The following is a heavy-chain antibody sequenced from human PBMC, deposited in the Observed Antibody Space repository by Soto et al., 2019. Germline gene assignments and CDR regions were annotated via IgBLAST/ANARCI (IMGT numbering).Heavy chain of an antibody. Sequence: GGSLRLSCAASGFTFSSYAMSWVRQAPGKGLEWVSAISGSGGSTYYADSVKGRFTISRDNSKNTLYLQMNSLRAEDMAVYYCAKDYYYDSSGPLGYWGQGTLVTVSS. CDR2: ISGSGGST. V-gene: IGHV3-23*01. J-gene: IGHJ4*02. CDR1: GFTFSSYA. CDR3: AKDYYYDSSGPLGY. D-gene: IGHD3-22*01.